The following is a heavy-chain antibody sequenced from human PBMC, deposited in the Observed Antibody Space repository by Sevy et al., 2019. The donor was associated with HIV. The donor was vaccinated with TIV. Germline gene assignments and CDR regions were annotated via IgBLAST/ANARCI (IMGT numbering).Heavy chain of an antibody. V-gene: IGHV4-38-2*02. Sequence: SETLSLTCTVSGYSISSGYYWGWIRQSPGKGLEWIASINHSGSTYHNPSHKSRVTISVDTSKNQFSLTLNSVTAADTAVYYCARGSITHLWPFDYWGQGTLVTVSS. CDR3: ARGSITHLWPFDY. CDR2: INHSGST. J-gene: IGHJ4*02. CDR1: GYSISSGYY. D-gene: IGHD5-18*01.